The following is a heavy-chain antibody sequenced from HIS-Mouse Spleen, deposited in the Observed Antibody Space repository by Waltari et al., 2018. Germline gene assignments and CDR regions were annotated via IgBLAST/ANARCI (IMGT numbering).Heavy chain of an antibody. Sequence: QVQLQESGPGSVKPSETLSLTCTVSGYSNSSGYYWGWIRQLPGKGLEWIGSIYHSGSTYYNPSLKSRVTISVDTSKNQFSLKLSSVTAADTAVYYCARALEYSSSWYYYYYGMDVWGQGTTVTVSS. D-gene: IGHD6-13*01. CDR2: IYHSGST. CDR1: GYSNSSGYY. CDR3: ARALEYSSSWYYYYYGMDV. J-gene: IGHJ6*02. V-gene: IGHV4-38-2*02.